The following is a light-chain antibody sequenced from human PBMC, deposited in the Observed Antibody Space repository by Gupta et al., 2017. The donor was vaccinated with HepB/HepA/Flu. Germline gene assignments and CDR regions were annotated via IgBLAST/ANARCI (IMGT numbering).Light chain of an antibody. Sequence: EIVLAQSPLSLPVTPGEPASISCRSNQSLLHNNGYNYLDWYLQKPGQSPQLLTYLGSPRASGVPDRFTASGPGTDFTLKISRVEAKDVRLNYFRRVLESLRTFGHGTKVDIK. CDR3: RRVLESLRT. CDR2: LGS. J-gene: IGKJ3*01. V-gene: IGKV2-28*01. CDR1: QSLLHNNGYNY.